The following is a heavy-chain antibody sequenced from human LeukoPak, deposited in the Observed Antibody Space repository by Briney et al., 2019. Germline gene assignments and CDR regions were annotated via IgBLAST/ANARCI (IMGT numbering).Heavy chain of an antibody. J-gene: IGHJ4*02. D-gene: IGHD2-21*02. CDR1: GGTFSSYA. CDR3: AVVVTATRHYYFDY. V-gene: IGHV1-69*04. CDR2: IIPILGIA. Sequence: GASVNVSCKASGGTFSSYAISWVRQAPGQGLEWMGRIIPILGIANYAQKFQGRVTITADKSTSTAYMELSSLRSEDTAVYYCAVVVTATRHYYFDYWGQGTLVTVSS.